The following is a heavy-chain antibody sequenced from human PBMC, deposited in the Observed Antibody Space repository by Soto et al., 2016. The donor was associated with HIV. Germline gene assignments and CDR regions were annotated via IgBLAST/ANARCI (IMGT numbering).Heavy chain of an antibody. J-gene: IGHJ5*02. D-gene: IGHD3-16*01. CDR1: GFTFSNAW. CDR2: IKSETDGGTT. CDR3: TSHLYPT. V-gene: IGHV3-15*01. Sequence: EVQLVESGGGLVKPGGSLRLSCAVSGFTFSNAWMSWVRQAPGKGLEWVGRIKSETDGGTTDYAAPVKGRFTISRDDYKKYLYLQMNSLENEDTAVYYCTSHLYPTWGQGILVTVSS.